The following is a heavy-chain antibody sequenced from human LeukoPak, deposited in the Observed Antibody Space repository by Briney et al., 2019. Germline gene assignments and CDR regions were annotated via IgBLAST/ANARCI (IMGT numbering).Heavy chain of an antibody. D-gene: IGHD6-6*01. CDR2: INPNSGGT. Sequence: ASVKVSCKASGYTFTGYYMHWVRQAPGQGLERMGWINPNSGGTNYAQKFQGRVTMTRDTSISTAYMELRRLRSDDTAVYYCARDSSSPEYYFDYWGQGTLVTVSS. CDR3: ARDSSSPEYYFDY. J-gene: IGHJ4*02. CDR1: GYTFTGYY. V-gene: IGHV1-2*02.